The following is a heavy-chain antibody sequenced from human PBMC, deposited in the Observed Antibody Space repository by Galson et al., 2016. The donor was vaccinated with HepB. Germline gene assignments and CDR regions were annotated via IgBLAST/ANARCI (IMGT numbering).Heavy chain of an antibody. J-gene: IGHJ4*02. CDR1: RFTVSNNY. Sequence: SLRLSCAASRFTVSNNYMTWVRQAPGKGLEYVSVIYSGGTTYYADSVKGRFTISRDNSQNSLFLQMNTLRAEDTAVYFCVRGVYGDHGWFDYWGQGTLVTVSS. CDR2: IYSGGTT. CDR3: VRGVYGDHGWFDY. D-gene: IGHD4-17*01. V-gene: IGHV3-66*02.